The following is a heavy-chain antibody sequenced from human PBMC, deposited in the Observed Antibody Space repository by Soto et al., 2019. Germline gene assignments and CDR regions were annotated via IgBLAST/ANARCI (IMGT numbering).Heavy chain of an antibody. D-gene: IGHD3-16*02. CDR1: GYTFTSYD. Sequence: ASVKVSCKASGYTFTSYDINWVRQATGQGLEWMGWVNPNSGNTGYAQKFQGRVTMTTDTSTSTAYMELRSLRSDDTAVYYCARDPRLRLGELSFLYYYGMDVWGQGTTVTVSS. J-gene: IGHJ6*02. CDR3: ARDPRLRLGELSFLYYYGMDV. V-gene: IGHV1-8*01. CDR2: VNPNSGNT.